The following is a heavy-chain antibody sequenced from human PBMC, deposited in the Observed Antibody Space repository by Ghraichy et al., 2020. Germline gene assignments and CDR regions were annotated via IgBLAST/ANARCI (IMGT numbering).Heavy chain of an antibody. D-gene: IGHD3-9*01. CDR2: ISSSSSTI. CDR3: ASEPLSPFDPLYLPDILTGYYGTYGMDV. CDR1: GFTFSSYS. Sequence: GGSLRLSCAASGFTFSSYSMNWVRQAPGKGLEWVSYISSSSSTIYYADSVKGRFTISRDNAKNSLYLQMNSLRAEDTAVYYCASEPLSPFDPLYLPDILTGYYGTYGMDVWGQGTTVTVSS. V-gene: IGHV3-48*04. J-gene: IGHJ6*02.